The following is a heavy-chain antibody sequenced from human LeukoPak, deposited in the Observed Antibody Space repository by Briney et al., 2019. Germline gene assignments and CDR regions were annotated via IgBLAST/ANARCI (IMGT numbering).Heavy chain of an antibody. J-gene: IGHJ5*02. CDR1: GVTFSSCA. CDR3: AIGFGVVNWFDP. D-gene: IGHD3-3*01. V-gene: IGHV3-30-3*01. Sequence: GGSLRLSCAASGVTFSSCAVHWVRQAPGKGLEWVAVISYDGSNKYYADSVKGRFTISRDNSKNTLYLQMNSLRAEDTAVYYCAIGFGVVNWFDPWGQGTLVTVSS. CDR2: ISYDGSNK.